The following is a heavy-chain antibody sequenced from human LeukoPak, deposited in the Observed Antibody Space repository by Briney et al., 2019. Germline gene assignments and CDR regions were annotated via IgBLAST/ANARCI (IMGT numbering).Heavy chain of an antibody. CDR1: GYTFTGYY. Sequence: ASVKVSCKASGYTFTGYYMHWVRQAPGQGLEWMGRINPNSGGTNYAQKFQGRVTMTRDTSISTAYMELSRLRSDDTAMYYCARSVVWFGSPYNWFDPWGQGTLVTVSS. J-gene: IGHJ5*02. CDR3: ARSVVWFGSPYNWFDP. V-gene: IGHV1-2*06. CDR2: INPNSGGT. D-gene: IGHD3-10*01.